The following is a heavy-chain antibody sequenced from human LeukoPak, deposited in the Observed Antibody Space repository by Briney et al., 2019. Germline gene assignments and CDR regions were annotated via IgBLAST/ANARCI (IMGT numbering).Heavy chain of an antibody. D-gene: IGHD2-21*01. CDR3: AKKVITYYYGMDV. CDR1: GFTFSSYW. V-gene: IGHV3-23*01. Sequence: GGSLRLSCAASGFTFSSYWMNWVRRAPGKGLEWVSGISGSGGATYYADSVKGRFTISRDNSKNTLYLQMSGLRAEDAAVYYCAKKVITYYYGMDVWGQGTTVTVSS. CDR2: ISGSGGAT. J-gene: IGHJ6*02.